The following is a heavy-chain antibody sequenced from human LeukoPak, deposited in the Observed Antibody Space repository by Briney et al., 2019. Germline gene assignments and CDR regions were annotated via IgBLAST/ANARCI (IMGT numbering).Heavy chain of an antibody. CDR1: GGSISSSSYY. D-gene: IGHD2-15*01. CDR3: AGGKEIVVVVAATPHRPYYFDY. V-gene: IGHV4-39*07. Sequence: PSETLSLTCTVSGGSISSSSYYWGWIRQPPGKGLEWIGSIYYSGSTYYNPSPKSRVTISVDTSKNQFSLKLSSVTAADTAVYYCAGGKEIVVVVAATPHRPYYFDYWGQGTLVTVSS. J-gene: IGHJ4*02. CDR2: IYYSGST.